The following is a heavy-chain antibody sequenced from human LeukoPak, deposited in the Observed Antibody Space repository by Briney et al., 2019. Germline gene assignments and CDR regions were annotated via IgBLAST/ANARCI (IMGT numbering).Heavy chain of an antibody. CDR3: AKGLGGSPPFANFAY. D-gene: IGHD3-16*01. CDR2: ISGSGAST. J-gene: IGHJ4*02. CDR1: GFTFSSYA. V-gene: IGHV3-23*01. Sequence: GGSLRPSCAASGFTFSSYAMNWVRQAPGKGLEWVSGISGSGASTYYADSVKGRFTISRDNSKNTLFLQMNSLRADDTAVSYCAKGLGGSPPFANFAYWGQGTLVTVSS.